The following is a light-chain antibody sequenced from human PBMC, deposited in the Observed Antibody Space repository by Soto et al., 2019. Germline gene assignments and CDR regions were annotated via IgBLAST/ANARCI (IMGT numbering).Light chain of an antibody. CDR2: AAS. Sequence: DIQMTQSPSSLSASVGDRVTITCRASQDISNYLAWYQQRPGKVPKLLIYAASTLQSWVPSRFSGSGSGTDFTLTISSLQPEDVATYYCQKYDIAPRTFGGGTKVEIK. J-gene: IGKJ4*01. CDR1: QDISNY. CDR3: QKYDIAPRT. V-gene: IGKV1-27*01.